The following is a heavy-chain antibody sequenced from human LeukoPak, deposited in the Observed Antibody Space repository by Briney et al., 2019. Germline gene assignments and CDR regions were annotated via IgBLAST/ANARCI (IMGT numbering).Heavy chain of an antibody. D-gene: IGHD4-23*01. Sequence: GGSLRLSSAASGFTFSSYAMSWVRQAPGKGLEWVSAISGSGGSTYYADSVKGRFTVSRDNSKNTLYLQMNSLRAEDTAVYYCAKHYGGNSGQAYYYYYYMDVWGKGTTVTVSS. J-gene: IGHJ6*03. CDR1: GFTFSSYA. V-gene: IGHV3-23*01. CDR2: ISGSGGST. CDR3: AKHYGGNSGQAYYYYYYMDV.